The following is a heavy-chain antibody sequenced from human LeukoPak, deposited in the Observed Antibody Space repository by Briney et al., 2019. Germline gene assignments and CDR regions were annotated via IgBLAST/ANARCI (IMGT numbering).Heavy chain of an antibody. Sequence: GRSLRLSCAASGFTFSDYYISWIRQAPGKGLGWVSYISDSGSTIYYADSVKGRFTISRDNAKNTLYLQMTSLRAEDTAVYYCSYSSSWYSLFDYWGQGTLVTVSS. CDR3: SYSSSWYSLFDY. CDR2: ISDSGSTI. J-gene: IGHJ4*02. CDR1: GFTFSDYY. D-gene: IGHD6-13*01. V-gene: IGHV3-11*04.